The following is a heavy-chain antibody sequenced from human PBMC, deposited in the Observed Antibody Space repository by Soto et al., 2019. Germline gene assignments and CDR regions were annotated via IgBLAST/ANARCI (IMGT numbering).Heavy chain of an antibody. CDR3: ARAIAAAGTWHYYYYMDV. J-gene: IGHJ6*03. V-gene: IGHV3-7*01. D-gene: IGHD6-13*01. Sequence: GGSQRLSCATSGLTFSSYGMSWVRQAPGKGLEWVANIKQDGSEKYYVDSVKGRFTISRDNAKNSLYLQMNSLRAEDTAVYYCARAIAAAGTWHYYYYMDVWGKGTTVTVSS. CDR1: GLTFSSYG. CDR2: IKQDGSEK.